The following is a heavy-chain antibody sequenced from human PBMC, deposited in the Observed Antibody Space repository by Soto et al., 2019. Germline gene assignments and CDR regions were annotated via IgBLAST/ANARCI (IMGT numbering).Heavy chain of an antibody. Sequence: EVQLLESGGGLVQPGGALRLACAAAGFTFSSYAMSWVRQAPGKGLEWVSAISGSGGSTYYADSVKGRFTISRDNSKNTLYLHMNSLRAEDTAVYYCAKGVNSNYLLDAFDICGQGTMVTVSS. CDR1: GFTFSSYA. D-gene: IGHD4-4*01. CDR2: ISGSGGST. V-gene: IGHV3-23*01. CDR3: AKGVNSNYLLDAFDI. J-gene: IGHJ3*02.